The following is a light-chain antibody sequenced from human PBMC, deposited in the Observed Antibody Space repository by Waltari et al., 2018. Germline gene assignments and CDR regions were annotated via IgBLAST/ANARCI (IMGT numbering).Light chain of an antibody. CDR3: SSYTRSSTWV. CDR1: SSDVRGYTY. Sequence: QSALTQPASVSGSPGQSITISCTVTSSDVRGYTYVSWYQQHPGKAPKLMIYDVSNRPSGVSNRFSGSKSGNTASLTISGLQAEDEADYYCSSYTRSSTWVFGGGTKLTVL. CDR2: DVS. V-gene: IGLV2-14*03. J-gene: IGLJ3*02.